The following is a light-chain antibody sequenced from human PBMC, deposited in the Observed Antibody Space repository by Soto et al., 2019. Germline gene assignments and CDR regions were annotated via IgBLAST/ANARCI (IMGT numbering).Light chain of an antibody. J-gene: IGKJ4*01. Sequence: DIQLTQSPSFLSASVGDRVTITCRASLGIRDYLAWYQQKPGRVHRLLIYSAYTLHSGVQSRFSGSGSGTEFTLTISSLQPEDFASYYCQQLDRYPFTVGGGTKVDIK. CDR1: LGIRDY. CDR3: QQLDRYPFT. CDR2: SAY. V-gene: IGKV1-9*01.